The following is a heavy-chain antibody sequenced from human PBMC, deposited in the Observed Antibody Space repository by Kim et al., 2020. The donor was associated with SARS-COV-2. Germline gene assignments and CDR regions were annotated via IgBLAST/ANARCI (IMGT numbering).Heavy chain of an antibody. J-gene: IGHJ4*02. D-gene: IGHD3-10*01. CDR2: IWYDGSNK. Sequence: GGSLRLSCAASGFTFSSYGMHWVRQAPGKGLEWVAVIWYDGSNKYYADSVKGRFTISRDNSQNTLYLQMNSLRAEDTAVYYCARDLTMVRGVIDYWGQGTLVTVSS. V-gene: IGHV3-33*01. CDR3: ARDLTMVRGVIDY. CDR1: GFTFSSYG.